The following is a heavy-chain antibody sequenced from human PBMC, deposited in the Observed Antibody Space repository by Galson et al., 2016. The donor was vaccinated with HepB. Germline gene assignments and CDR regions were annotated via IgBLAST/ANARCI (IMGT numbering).Heavy chain of an antibody. V-gene: IGHV3-33*01. CDR2: IWYDGSES. CDR1: GFSFHRFG. J-gene: IGHJ3*01. Sequence: SLRLSCAASGFSFHRFGMHWVRQAPGKRLEWVAVIWYDGSESEYLDPVQGRFTVSRDNSTKTLYLQMDSLRNDDTAVYYCARGKGADYKDAFELWGQGTRVTVSS. D-gene: IGHD4-11*01. CDR3: ARGKGADYKDAFEL.